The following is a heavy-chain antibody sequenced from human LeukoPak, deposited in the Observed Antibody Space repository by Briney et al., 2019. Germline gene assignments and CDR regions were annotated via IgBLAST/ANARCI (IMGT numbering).Heavy chain of an antibody. J-gene: IGHJ4*02. CDR1: GYTFTSYY. CDR3: ARASDSGGYYAPQHYFDY. Sequence: GASVKVSCKASGYTFTSYYMHWVRQAPGQGLEWMGIINPSGGSTSYAQKFQGRVTMTRDTSTSTVYMELSSLRSEDTAVYYCARASDSGGYYAPQHYFDYWGQGTLVTVSS. D-gene: IGHD3-22*01. CDR2: INPSGGST. V-gene: IGHV1-46*03.